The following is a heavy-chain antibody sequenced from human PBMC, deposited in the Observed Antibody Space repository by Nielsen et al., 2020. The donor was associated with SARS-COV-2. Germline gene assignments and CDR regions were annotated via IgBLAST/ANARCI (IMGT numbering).Heavy chain of an antibody. J-gene: IGHJ5*02. Sequence: GESLKISCKGSGYSFTSYWISWVRQMPGKGLEWMGRIDPSDSYTNYSPSFQGHVTISADKPISTAYLQWSSLKASDTAMYYCARRPYIAVAGSDWFDPWGQGTLVTVSS. V-gene: IGHV5-10-1*01. CDR2: IDPSDSYT. CDR1: GYSFTSYW. CDR3: ARRPYIAVAGSDWFDP. D-gene: IGHD6-19*01.